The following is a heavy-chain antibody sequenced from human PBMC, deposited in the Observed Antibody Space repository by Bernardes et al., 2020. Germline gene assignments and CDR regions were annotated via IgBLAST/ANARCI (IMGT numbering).Heavy chain of an antibody. J-gene: IGHJ5*02. CDR1: GFTFSNYD. V-gene: IGHV3-23*01. CDR2: ISDSGVVT. CDR3: AKGRSRWFDP. Sequence: GGSLRLSCAASGFTFSNYDMSWVRQAPGKGLEWVSGISDSGVVTDYTDPVKGRFTISRDNSKNTLFLQMNSLRDEDTALYYCAKGRSRWFDPWGQGTLVTVSS.